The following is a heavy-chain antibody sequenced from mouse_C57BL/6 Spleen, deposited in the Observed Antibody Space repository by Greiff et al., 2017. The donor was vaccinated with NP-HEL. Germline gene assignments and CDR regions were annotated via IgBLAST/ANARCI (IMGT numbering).Heavy chain of an antibody. CDR3: AREDDGYPWFAY. D-gene: IGHD2-3*01. CDR1: GYTFTSYW. CDR2: IDPNSGGT. J-gene: IGHJ3*01. V-gene: IGHV1-72*01. Sequence: QVQLKQPGAELVKPGASVKLSCKASGYTFTSYWMHWVKQRPGRGLEWIGMIDPNSGGTKYNEKFKSKATLTVDKPSSTAYMQLSSLTSEDSAVYYCAREDDGYPWFAYWGQGTLVTVSA.